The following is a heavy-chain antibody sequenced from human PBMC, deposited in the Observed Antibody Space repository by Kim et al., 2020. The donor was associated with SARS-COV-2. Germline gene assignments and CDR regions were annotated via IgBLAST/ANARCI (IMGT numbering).Heavy chain of an antibody. D-gene: IGHD2-15*01. J-gene: IGHJ4*02. V-gene: IGHV1-69*04. CDR1: GGTFSSYA. CDR2: IIPIFGIA. CDR3: ARSGYCSGGSCPTDLLWRLPIDY. Sequence: SVKVSCKASGGTFSSYAISWVRQAPGQGLEWMGRIIPIFGIANYAQKFQGRVTITADKSTSTAYMELSSLRSEDTAVYYCARSGYCSGGSCPTDLLWRLPIDYWGQGTLVTVSS.